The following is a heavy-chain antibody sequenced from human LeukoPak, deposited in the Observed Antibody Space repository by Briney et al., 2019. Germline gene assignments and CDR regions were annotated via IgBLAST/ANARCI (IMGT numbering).Heavy chain of an antibody. D-gene: IGHD1-26*01. CDR1: GGSISSSGYY. Sequence: SETLSLTCTVSGGSISSSGYYWGWIRQPPGKGLEWIGSIYYSGSTYYNPSLKSRVTISVDTSKNQFSLKLSSVTAADTAVYYCARQGLGATKQIDYWGQGTLVTVSS. CDR3: ARQGLGATKQIDY. V-gene: IGHV4-39*01. CDR2: IYYSGST. J-gene: IGHJ4*02.